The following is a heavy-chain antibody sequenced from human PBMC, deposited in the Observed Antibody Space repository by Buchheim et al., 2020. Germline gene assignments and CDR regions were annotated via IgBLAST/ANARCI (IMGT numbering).Heavy chain of an antibody. J-gene: IGHJ4*02. CDR1: GFTFSSYG. CDR2: ISYDGSNK. CDR3: AKAFRWEQPTPDY. D-gene: IGHD1-26*01. Sequence: QVQLVESGGGVVQPGRSLRLSCAASGFTFSSYGMHWVRQAPGKGLEWVAVISYDGSNKYYADSVKGRFTISRDNSKNTLYLQMNSLRAEDTAVYYCAKAFRWEQPTPDYWGQGTL. V-gene: IGHV3-30*18.